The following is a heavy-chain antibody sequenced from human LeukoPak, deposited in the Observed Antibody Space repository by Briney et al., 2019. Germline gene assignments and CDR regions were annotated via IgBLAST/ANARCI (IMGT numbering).Heavy chain of an antibody. CDR2: INYSGST. Sequence: KASETLSLTCTASGGSITTSYWSWTRQPPGKGLEWIGYINYSGSTNYNPSLKNRVTIPVDTSTNQFSLRLSSVTAADTAVYYCARHDPLITMIIGERAFDMWGQGTMVTVPS. CDR1: GGSITTSY. CDR3: ARHDPLITMIIGERAFDM. D-gene: IGHD3-22*01. V-gene: IGHV4-59*08. J-gene: IGHJ3*02.